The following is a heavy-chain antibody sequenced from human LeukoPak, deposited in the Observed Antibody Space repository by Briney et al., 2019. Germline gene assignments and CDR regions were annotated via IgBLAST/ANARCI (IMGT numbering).Heavy chain of an antibody. CDR1: GYIVTKLS. CDR3: ATGIRFPTTMCFDY. J-gene: IGHJ4*02. CDR2: FDPEQGET. V-gene: IGHV1-24*01. Sequence: ASVKVSCKISGYIVTKLSIHWVRQAPGKGPEWMGGFDPEQGETVFIQRFQGRVSVTEDISTDTAYMDLSSLTSEDTAVYYCATGIRFPTTMCFDYWGQGTLVSVSS. D-gene: IGHD4-17*01.